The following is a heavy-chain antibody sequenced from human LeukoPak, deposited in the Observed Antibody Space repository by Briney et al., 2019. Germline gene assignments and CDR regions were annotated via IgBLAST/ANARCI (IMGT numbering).Heavy chain of an antibody. D-gene: IGHD3-10*01. CDR2: ISWNSGSI. V-gene: IGHV3-9*01. Sequence: GGSLRLSCAASGFTFSSYAMSWVRQTPGKGLEWVSGISWNSGSIGYADSVKGRFTISRDNAKNSLYLQMNSLRAEDTALYYCAKDIEVRRYYGSGDAFDIWGQGTMVTVSS. CDR1: GFTFSSYA. J-gene: IGHJ3*02. CDR3: AKDIEVRRYYGSGDAFDI.